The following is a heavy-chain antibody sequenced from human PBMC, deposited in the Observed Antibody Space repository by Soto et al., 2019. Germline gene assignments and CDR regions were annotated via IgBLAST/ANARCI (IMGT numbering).Heavy chain of an antibody. CDR2: IYHSGST. D-gene: IGHD2-15*01. CDR1: GYYISSGYY. J-gene: IGHJ4*02. V-gene: IGHV4-38-2*01. Sequence: SETLSLTCAVSGYYISSGYYWAWIRQPPGKGLEWIGNIYHSGSTYYNPSLNSRVTMSVDTSKNQFSLSLRSATAADTAIYYCVRSGGTYPDHWGQGALATVSS. CDR3: VRSGGTYPDH.